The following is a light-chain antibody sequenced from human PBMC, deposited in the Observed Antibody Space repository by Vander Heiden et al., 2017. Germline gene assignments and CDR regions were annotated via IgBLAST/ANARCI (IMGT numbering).Light chain of an antibody. CDR1: RSNIGAGFD. CDR2: GDT. Sequence: QSALTQPPSVSWAPGQRITISCTGNRSNIGAGFDLHWYQQPPGAAPNLLIYGDTNRPSGVPDRFSGSKSGASASLAITGLQADDEADYYCQSYDDGLSTYVFGSGTKVTVL. J-gene: IGLJ1*01. CDR3: QSYDDGLSTYV. V-gene: IGLV1-40*01.